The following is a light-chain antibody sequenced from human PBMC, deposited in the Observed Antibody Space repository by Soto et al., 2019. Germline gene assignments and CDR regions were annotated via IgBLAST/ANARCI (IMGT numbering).Light chain of an antibody. V-gene: IGLV2-23*02. CDR1: SGDVGSYNL. Sequence: QSVLTQPASVSGSPGQSITISCTGASGDVGSYNLVSWYQQHPDKAPNLIISEVTKRPSGVSDRFSGSKSGNTAALTISGLQAEDEADYYCCSYAGSDIVIFGGGTQLTVL. J-gene: IGLJ2*01. CDR3: CSYAGSDIVI. CDR2: EVT.